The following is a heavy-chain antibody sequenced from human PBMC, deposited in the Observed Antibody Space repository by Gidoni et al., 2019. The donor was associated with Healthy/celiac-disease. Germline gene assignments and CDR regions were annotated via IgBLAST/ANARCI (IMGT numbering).Heavy chain of an antibody. D-gene: IGHD5-18*01. CDR3: ANLGAADTAMIFDY. Sequence: EVQLLESGGGLVQPGGSLRLSCAASGFTFSSYAMSWVRQAPGKGLEWVSAISGSGGSTYDADSVKGRFTISRDNSKNTLYLQMNSLRAEDTAVYYCANLGAADTAMIFDYWGQGTLVTVSS. J-gene: IGHJ4*02. CDR2: ISGSGGST. CDR1: GFTFSSYA. V-gene: IGHV3-23*01.